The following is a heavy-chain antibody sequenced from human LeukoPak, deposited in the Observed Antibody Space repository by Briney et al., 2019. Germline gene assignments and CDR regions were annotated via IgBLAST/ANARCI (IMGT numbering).Heavy chain of an antibody. V-gene: IGHV3-30*02. J-gene: IGHJ5*01. D-gene: IGHD3-22*01. CDR2: IRYDGGNK. CDR3: AKDRDYYDRSGYDS. CDR1: GFTFSNYG. Sequence: GGSLRLSCAASGFTFSNYGMHWVRQAPGKGLEWVAVIRYDGGNKYYADSVRGRFTISRDNSKNTLYLQMSSLRAEDTAVYYCAKDRDYYDRSGYDSWGQGTLVTVSS.